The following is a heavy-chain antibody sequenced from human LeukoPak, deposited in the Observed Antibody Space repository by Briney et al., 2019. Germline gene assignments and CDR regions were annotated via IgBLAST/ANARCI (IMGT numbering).Heavy chain of an antibody. CDR3: ARRRNYDGSGYLE. CDR2: IYYSGRT. D-gene: IGHD3-22*01. J-gene: IGHJ1*01. V-gene: IGHV4-39*01. Sequence: PSETLSLTCSVSGDSISRSDSYWDWIRQPPGKGLQWIRTIYYSGRTYYSPSLKSRVTMSVDTSNNQFSLNLRSVAAADTAVYYCARRRNYDGSGYLEWGQGTLLSVSS. CDR1: GDSISRSDSY.